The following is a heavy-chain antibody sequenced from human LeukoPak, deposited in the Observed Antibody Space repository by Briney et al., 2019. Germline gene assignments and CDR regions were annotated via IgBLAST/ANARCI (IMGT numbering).Heavy chain of an antibody. CDR3: ARDSYYGSGSYSHYYFDY. CDR1: GGSNY. CDR2: IHYSGTA. J-gene: IGHJ4*02. V-gene: IGHV4-59*12. Sequence: LETLSLTCTVSGGSNYWSWIRQPPGEGLEWIGYIHYSGTANYNTSLKSRVTISVDTSKNQFSLKLSSVTAADTAVYYCARDSYYGSGSYSHYYFDYWGQGTLVTVSS. D-gene: IGHD3-10*01.